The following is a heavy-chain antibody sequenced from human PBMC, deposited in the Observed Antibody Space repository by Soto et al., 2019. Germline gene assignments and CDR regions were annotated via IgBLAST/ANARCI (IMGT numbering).Heavy chain of an antibody. V-gene: IGHV3-74*01. CDR1: GFTFSRYW. CDR2: INSYGSST. D-gene: IGHD3-16*01. J-gene: IGHJ6*02. Sequence: EVQLVESGGGLVLPGGSLSLSCAASGFTFSRYWMHWVRQAPGKGLVWVSRINSYGSSTHYADSVKGRFTISGDNAKTTLFLQMTRLPAEDTAVYYCATIYASAAGYYGYGMDVWGPATAVTVSS. CDR3: ATIYASAAGYYGYGMDV.